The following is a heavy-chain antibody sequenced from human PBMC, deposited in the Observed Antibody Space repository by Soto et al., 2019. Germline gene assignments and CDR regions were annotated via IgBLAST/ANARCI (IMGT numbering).Heavy chain of an antibody. Sequence: PSETLSLTCTVSGGSISSGGYYWSWIRQHPGKGLEWIGYIYYSGSTYYNPSLKSRVTISVDTSKNQFSLKLSSVTAADTAVYYCARDIPEQQLVVSGESGMDVWGQGTTVTISS. J-gene: IGHJ6*02. D-gene: IGHD6-6*01. CDR3: ARDIPEQQLVVSGESGMDV. CDR1: GGSISSGGYY. CDR2: IYYSGST. V-gene: IGHV4-31*03.